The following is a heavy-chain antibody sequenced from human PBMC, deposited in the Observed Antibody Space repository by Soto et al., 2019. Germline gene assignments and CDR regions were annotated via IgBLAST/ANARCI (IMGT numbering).Heavy chain of an antibody. Sequence: SVKVSCKASGGTFSSYAISWVRQAPGQGLEWMGGIIPIFGTANYAQKFQGRVTITADESTSTAYMELSGLRSEDTAVYYCARIFKYQLLYPSWFDPWGQGTMVTVSS. CDR2: IIPIFGTA. D-gene: IGHD2-2*02. V-gene: IGHV1-69*13. J-gene: IGHJ5*02. CDR3: ARIFKYQLLYPSWFDP. CDR1: GGTFSSYA.